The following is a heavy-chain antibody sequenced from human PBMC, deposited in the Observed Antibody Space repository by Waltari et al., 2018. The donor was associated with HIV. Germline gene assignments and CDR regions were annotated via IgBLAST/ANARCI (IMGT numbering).Heavy chain of an antibody. J-gene: IGHJ4*02. V-gene: IGHV2-5*01. D-gene: IGHD6-13*01. CDR3: AHRLGSRTWYGNFDY. CDR1: GFSLSTRGVG. CDR2: LYWNDEE. Sequence: QITLKESGPTLVKPTQTLTLPCTFSGFSLSTRGVGVGWIRQPPGKALEWLALLYWNDEERYSPSLKSRLTITKHTSKNQVLLTMTDMDPVDTATYYCAHRLGSRTWYGNFDYWGQGILVSVSS.